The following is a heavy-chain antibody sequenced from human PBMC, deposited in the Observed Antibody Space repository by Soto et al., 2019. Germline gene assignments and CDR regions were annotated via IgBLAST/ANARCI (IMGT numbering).Heavy chain of an antibody. CDR2: ISNDGSNK. CDR1: GFSFSTYG. J-gene: IGHJ4*02. D-gene: IGHD1-26*01. Sequence: QVHLVESGGGVVQPGRSLRLSCAASGFSFSTYGMHWVRQAPGKGLEWVAFISNDGSNKYYADSVKGRFTISRDNSKNTLYLQMNRLRADDTAVYYSSKGFGNYWAFDYWGQGTLVTVSS. CDR3: SKGFGNYWAFDY. V-gene: IGHV3-30*18.